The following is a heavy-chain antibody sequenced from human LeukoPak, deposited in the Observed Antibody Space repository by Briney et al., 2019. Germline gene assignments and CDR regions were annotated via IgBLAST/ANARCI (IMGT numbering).Heavy chain of an antibody. CDR1: GGSISSYY. J-gene: IGHJ5*02. D-gene: IGHD6-13*01. CDR3: ARVWAAAHPGVWFDP. V-gene: IGHV4-4*07. Sequence: SETLSLTCTVSGGSISSYYWSWIRQPAGKGLEWIGRIYTSGSTNYNPSLKSRVTMSVDTSKNQFSLKLSSATAADTAVYYCARVWAAAHPGVWFDPWGQGTLVTVSS. CDR2: IYTSGST.